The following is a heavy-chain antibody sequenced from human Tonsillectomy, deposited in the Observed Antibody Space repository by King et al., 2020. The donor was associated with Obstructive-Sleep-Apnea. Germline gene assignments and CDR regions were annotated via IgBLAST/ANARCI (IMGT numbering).Heavy chain of an antibody. J-gene: IGHJ4*02. D-gene: IGHD5-12*01. CDR1: GDSISSYY. V-gene: IGHV4-4*07. Sequence: VQLQESGPGLVKPSETLSLTCTVSGDSISSYYWSWIRQPAGEGLEWIGRIYTSGSTNYNPSLKSRVTTSVDTSKNQFSLNLSSVTAADTAVYYCAREGASSGRSLDYWGQGTLVTVSS. CDR3: AREGASSGRSLDY. CDR2: IYTSGST.